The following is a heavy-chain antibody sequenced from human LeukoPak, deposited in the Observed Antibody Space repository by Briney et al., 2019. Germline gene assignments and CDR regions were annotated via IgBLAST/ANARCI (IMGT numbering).Heavy chain of an antibody. Sequence: PSETLSLTCGVSGYSISSGYQWACIRQSPGKGLEWIGIIYHSGSAHYNPSLKSRVTISVETSKNQFSLNMYSVTAADTAVYYCARDPRWLTPDCTSTSCYENYFDPWGQGTLVTVSS. J-gene: IGHJ5*02. CDR3: ARDPRWLTPDCTSTSCYENYFDP. CDR1: GYSISSGYQ. V-gene: IGHV4-38-2*02. CDR2: IYHSGSA. D-gene: IGHD2-2*01.